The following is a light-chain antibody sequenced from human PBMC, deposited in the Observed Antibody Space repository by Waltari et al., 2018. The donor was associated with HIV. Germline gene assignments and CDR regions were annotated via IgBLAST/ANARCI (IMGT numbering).Light chain of an antibody. CDR2: NTN. CDR1: NSSIGTNT. Sequence: QSELTQPPSASGTPGQRVTISSSGSNSSIGTNTVNLYQHLPGTAPKLLIFNTNQRPSGVPDRFSGSKSGTSASLAISGLQSEDEADYFCAVWDDSLNGLWVFGGGTKVTVL. J-gene: IGLJ3*02. V-gene: IGLV1-44*01. CDR3: AVWDDSLNGLWV.